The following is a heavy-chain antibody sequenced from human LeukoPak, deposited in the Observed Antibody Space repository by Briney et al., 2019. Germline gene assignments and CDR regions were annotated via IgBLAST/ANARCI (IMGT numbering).Heavy chain of an antibody. CDR2: IYHDGNT. V-gene: IGHV4-38-2*02. CDR1: GYSISSGYY. CDR3: ARFFRTVWELPYY. D-gene: IGHD1-26*01. Sequence: PSETLSLTCSVSGYSISSGYYWGWIRQPPGKGLEWIGNIYHDGNTYYNPSLKRRVTISVDTSKNQFSLRLSSVTAADTAVYYCARFFRTVWELPYYWGPGTLVTVSS. J-gene: IGHJ4*02.